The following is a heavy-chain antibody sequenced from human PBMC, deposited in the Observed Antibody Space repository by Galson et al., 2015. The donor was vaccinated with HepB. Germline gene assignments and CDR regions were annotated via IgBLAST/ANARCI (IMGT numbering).Heavy chain of an antibody. CDR3: AKDIRRHDIWSGRHRTNYYYGLDV. CDR1: GFTFSSFA. J-gene: IGHJ6*02. V-gene: IGHV3-23*01. Sequence: SLRLSCAASGFTFSSFAIYWVRQAPGKGLEWVSGVSGSGDRTYYADSVKGRFTLSRDNSKNTVYLQMNSLRAEDTAVYYCAKDIRRHDIWSGRHRTNYYYGLDVWGQGTTVTVSS. CDR2: VSGSGDRT. D-gene: IGHD3-3*01.